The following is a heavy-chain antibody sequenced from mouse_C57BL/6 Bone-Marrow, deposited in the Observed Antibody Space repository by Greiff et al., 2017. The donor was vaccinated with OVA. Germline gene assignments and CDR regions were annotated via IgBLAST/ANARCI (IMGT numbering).Heavy chain of an antibody. Sequence: EVNVVESGGGLVKPGGSLKLSCAASGFTFSDYGMHWVRQAPEKGLEWVAYISSGSSTIYYADTVKGRFTISRDNAKNTLFLQMTSLRSEDTAMYYCARGGITTVVATNWYFDVWGTGTTVTVSS. CDR2: ISSGSSTI. J-gene: IGHJ1*03. CDR1: GFTFSDYG. CDR3: ARGGITTVVATNWYFDV. V-gene: IGHV5-17*01. D-gene: IGHD1-1*01.